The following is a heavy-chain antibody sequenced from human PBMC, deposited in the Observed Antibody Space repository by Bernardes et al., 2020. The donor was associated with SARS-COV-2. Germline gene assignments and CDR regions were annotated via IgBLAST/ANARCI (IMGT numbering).Heavy chain of an antibody. D-gene: IGHD6-13*01. CDR1: GYTFTDYY. CDR3: ARQQLTQRGFDF. Sequence: SVKVSCKASGYTFTDYYMHWVRQAPGHGLEWMGWINPNSGDTKYAQRFQGWVTMTRDTSINTAYMELSRPRSDDTAVYYCARQQLTQRGFDFWGQGTLVTVSS. CDR2: INPNSGDT. V-gene: IGHV1-2*04. J-gene: IGHJ4*02.